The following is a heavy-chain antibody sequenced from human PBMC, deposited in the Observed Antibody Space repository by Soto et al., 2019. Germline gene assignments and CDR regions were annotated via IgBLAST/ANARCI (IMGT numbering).Heavy chain of an antibody. V-gene: IGHV3-7*03. J-gene: IGHJ4*02. CDR2: INPDGNEK. D-gene: IGHD1-1*01. Sequence: GSLRLSCAASGLTFSSPSMAWVRQAPGKGLEWVATINPDGNEKYYVDSVKGRFTISRDNAKNSLYLQMNSLRAEDTAVYYCARDYWNYFNYWGQGTLVTVSS. CDR1: GLTFSSPS. CDR3: ARDYWNYFNY.